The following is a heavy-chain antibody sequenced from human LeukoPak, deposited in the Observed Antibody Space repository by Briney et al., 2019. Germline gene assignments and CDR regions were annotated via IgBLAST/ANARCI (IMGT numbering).Heavy chain of an antibody. CDR2: IYYSGST. CDR1: GGSISSGDYY. CDR3: ARGSYDTPSLDY. D-gene: IGHD1-26*01. V-gene: IGHV4-30-4*08. J-gene: IGHJ4*02. Sequence: PSETLSLTCTVSGGSISSGDYYWSWIRQPPGKGLEWIGYIYYSGSTYYNPSLKSRVTISVDTSKNQFSLKLSSVTAADTAVYYCARGSYDTPSLDYWGQGTLVTVSS.